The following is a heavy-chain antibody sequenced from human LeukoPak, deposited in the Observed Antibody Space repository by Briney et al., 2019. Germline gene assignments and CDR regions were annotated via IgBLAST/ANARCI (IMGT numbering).Heavy chain of an antibody. V-gene: IGHV4-59*01. J-gene: IGHJ5*02. CDR2: IFYTGSS. CDR1: GASISSYY. D-gene: IGHD3-10*01. CDR3: ARAGAWQIDP. Sequence: SETLSLTCTVSGASISSYYWSWIRQPPGKGLEWIGHIFYTGSSNYNPSLKSRVTISLDRSKNQFSLRLTSVTDADTAVYYCARAGAWQIDPWGQGTLVTVSS.